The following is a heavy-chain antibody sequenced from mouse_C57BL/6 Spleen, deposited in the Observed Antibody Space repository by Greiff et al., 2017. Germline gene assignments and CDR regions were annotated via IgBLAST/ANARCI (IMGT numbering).Heavy chain of an antibody. D-gene: IGHD4-1*01. V-gene: IGHV1-52*01. CDR3: ARRGTGHFDY. CDR1: GYTFTSYW. Sequence: QVQLQQPGAELVRPGSSVKLSCKASGYTFTSYWMHWVKQRPIQGLEWIGNIDPSDSGTHYNQKFKDKATLTVDKSSSTAYMQLSSLTSEDSAVYYCARRGTGHFDYWGQGTTLTVSS. J-gene: IGHJ2*01. CDR2: IDPSDSGT.